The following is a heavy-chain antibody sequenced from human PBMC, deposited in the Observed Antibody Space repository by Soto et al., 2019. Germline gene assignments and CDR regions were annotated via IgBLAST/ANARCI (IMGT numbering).Heavy chain of an antibody. CDR1: GGSFSGYY. D-gene: IGHD6-6*01. Sequence: NPSETLSLTCAVYGGSFSGYYWSWIRQPPGKGLEWIGEINHSGSTNYNPSLKSRVTISVDTSKNQFSLKLSSVTAADTAVYYCARGLGRQLQYWGQGTLVTVSS. CDR2: INHSGST. J-gene: IGHJ4*02. V-gene: IGHV4-34*01. CDR3: ARGLGRQLQY.